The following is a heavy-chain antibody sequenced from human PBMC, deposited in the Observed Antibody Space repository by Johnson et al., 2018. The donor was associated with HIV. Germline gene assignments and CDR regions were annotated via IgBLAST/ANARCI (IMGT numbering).Heavy chain of an antibody. CDR1: GFNVSSNY. V-gene: IGHV3-66*01. CDR2: IYSGGST. Sequence: VQLVESGGGLVQPGGSLRLSCAASGFNVSSNYMSWVRQAPGKGLEWVSVIYSGGSTYYADSVKGRFTISRDNSKNTLYLQRNSLRVEDTAVYYCARRVEGRRSANDAFDIWGHGTMVTVSS. CDR3: ARRVEGRRSANDAFDI. J-gene: IGHJ3*02. D-gene: IGHD1-1*01.